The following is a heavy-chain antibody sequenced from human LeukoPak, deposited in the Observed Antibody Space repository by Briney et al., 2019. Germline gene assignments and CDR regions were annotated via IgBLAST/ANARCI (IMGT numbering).Heavy chain of an antibody. CDR1: GYTFTGYY. V-gene: IGHV1-2*02. CDR3: ARDTPSMYSSSLDY. Sequence: ASVTVSCKASGYTFTGYYLHWVRQAPGQGLEWMGWINPNSGGTTYAQKFQGSVTMTRDTSISTAYMEVSGLKSDDTAVYYCARDTPSMYSSSLDYWGQGTLVTVSS. CDR2: INPNSGGT. J-gene: IGHJ4*02. D-gene: IGHD6-13*01.